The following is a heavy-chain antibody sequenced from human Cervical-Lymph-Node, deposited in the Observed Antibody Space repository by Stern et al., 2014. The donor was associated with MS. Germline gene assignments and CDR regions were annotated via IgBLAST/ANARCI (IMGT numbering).Heavy chain of an antibody. D-gene: IGHD1-7*01. V-gene: IGHV1-69*01. CDR1: GGTFSNYG. CDR3: ARETHWNYDRFYYYAMDV. Sequence: VQLVESGAEVKKPGSSVKVSCQASGGTFSNYGINWVRQAPGQGPEWMGGINPIFDTTTYAQKFQGRLTITADESTNTAYMDLTNLRSEDTAVYFCARETHWNYDRFYYYAMDVWGQGTTVTVSS. CDR2: INPIFDTT. J-gene: IGHJ6*02.